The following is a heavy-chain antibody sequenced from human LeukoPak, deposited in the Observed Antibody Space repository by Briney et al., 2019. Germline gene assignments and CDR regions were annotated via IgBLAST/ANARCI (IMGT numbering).Heavy chain of an antibody. Sequence: ASVKVSCKASGYTFTSYDINWVRQATGQGLEWMGWMNPNSGNTGYAQKFQGRVTMTRDTSISTAYMELSRLRSDDTAVYYCARGYMVATLDYWGQGTLVTVSS. CDR1: GYTFTSYD. CDR3: ARGYMVATLDY. J-gene: IGHJ4*02. V-gene: IGHV1-8*01. CDR2: MNPNSGNT. D-gene: IGHD5-12*01.